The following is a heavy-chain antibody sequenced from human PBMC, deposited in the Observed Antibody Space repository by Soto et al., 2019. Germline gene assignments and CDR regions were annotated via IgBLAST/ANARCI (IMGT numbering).Heavy chain of an antibody. V-gene: IGHV4-59*01. J-gene: IGHJ3*02. Sequence: PSETLSLTCTVSGGSISSYYWSWIRQPPGKGLEWIGYIYYSGSTNYNPSLKSRVTISVDTSKNQFSLKLSSVTAADTAVYYCARDITERVRGYYDILPGHRRDRAFDIWGQGTMVTVSS. D-gene: IGHD3-9*01. CDR1: GGSISSYY. CDR3: ARDITERVRGYYDILPGHRRDRAFDI. CDR2: IYYSGST.